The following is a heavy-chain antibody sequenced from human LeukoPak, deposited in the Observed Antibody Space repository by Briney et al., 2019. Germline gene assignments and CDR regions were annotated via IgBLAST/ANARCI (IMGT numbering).Heavy chain of an antibody. Sequence: SETLSLTCTVSGGSVSSYYWSWIRQPPGKGLEWSGYIYYSGSTNYNPSLKSRVTISVDTSKNQFSLKLSSVTAADTAVYYCARGRNYYDSSALGYWGQGTLVTVSS. J-gene: IGHJ4*02. CDR2: IYYSGST. CDR3: ARGRNYYDSSALGY. V-gene: IGHV4-59*02. D-gene: IGHD3-22*01. CDR1: GGSVSSYY.